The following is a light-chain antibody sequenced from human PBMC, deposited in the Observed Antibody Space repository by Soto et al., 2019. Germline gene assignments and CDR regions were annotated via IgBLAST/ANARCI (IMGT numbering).Light chain of an antibody. V-gene: IGKV1-17*01. J-gene: IGKJ1*01. CDR2: AAS. CDR3: LQNRTSPLT. Sequence: DIQMTQFPSSLSASVGDRVTITCRASQGIRNDLAWYQQKPGKAPKRLIYAASSLQSGVPSRFSGSGSGTEFTLAITSPHPEDLSTFYSLQNRTSPLTFGQGTKVEIQ. CDR1: QGIRND.